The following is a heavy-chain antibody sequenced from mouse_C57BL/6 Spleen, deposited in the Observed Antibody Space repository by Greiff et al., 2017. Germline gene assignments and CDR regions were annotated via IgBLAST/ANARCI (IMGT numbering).Heavy chain of an antibody. CDR3: ARGDDYESYCYAMDY. J-gene: IGHJ4*01. D-gene: IGHD2-4*01. CDR1: GYSITSGYY. Sequence: ESGPGLVKPSQSLSLTCSVTGYSITSGYYWNWIRQFPGNKLEWMGYISYDGSNNYNPSLKNLISITRDTSKNQFFLKLNSVTTEDTATYYCARGDDYESYCYAMDYWGQGTSVTVSS. CDR2: ISYDGSN. V-gene: IGHV3-6*01.